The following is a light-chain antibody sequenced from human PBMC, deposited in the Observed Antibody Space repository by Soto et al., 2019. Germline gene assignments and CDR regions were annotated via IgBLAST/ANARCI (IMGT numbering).Light chain of an antibody. CDR2: INT. Sequence: QSTLTQPPSVSGAPGQRVTISCAGGSSNIGAGYDVHWYQHIPGTAPKLLIYINTNRPSGVPDRFSGSRSGPSASLAITGLQAQDEAVYYCSSYAGSNNLVFGGGTKLTVL. J-gene: IGLJ2*01. CDR3: SSYAGSNNLV. CDR1: SSNIGAGYD. V-gene: IGLV1-40*01.